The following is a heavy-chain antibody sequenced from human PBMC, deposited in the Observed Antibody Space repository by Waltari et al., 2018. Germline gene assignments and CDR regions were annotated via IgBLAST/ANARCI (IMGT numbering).Heavy chain of an antibody. Sequence: QVQLVQSGAEVKKPGASVKVSCKASGYTFTGYYMHWVRQAPGQGLEWMGWINPNSGGTNYAQKVQGRVTMTRDTSISTAYMELSRLRSDDTAVYYCARAGSAARPTSFPCDYWGQGTLVTVSS. CDR3: ARAGSAARPTSFPCDY. V-gene: IGHV1-2*02. J-gene: IGHJ4*02. CDR1: GYTFTGYY. CDR2: INPNSGGT. D-gene: IGHD6-6*01.